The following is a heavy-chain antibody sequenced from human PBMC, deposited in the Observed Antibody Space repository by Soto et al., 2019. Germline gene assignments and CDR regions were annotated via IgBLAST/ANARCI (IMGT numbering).Heavy chain of an antibody. V-gene: IGHV3-23*01. CDR2: ISGSGGSA. CDR3: VREGSGWYSRGSFDF. Sequence: EVQLLESGGGLVRPGGSLRLSCAASGFTFSNYAMNWVRQAPGKGLAWVSVISGSGGSASDADSVQGRFTISRDNSNNTLYLQMNSLRAEDTAIYSCVREGSGWYSRGSFDFWGRGTMVTVSS. D-gene: IGHD6-19*01. J-gene: IGHJ3*01. CDR1: GFTFSNYA.